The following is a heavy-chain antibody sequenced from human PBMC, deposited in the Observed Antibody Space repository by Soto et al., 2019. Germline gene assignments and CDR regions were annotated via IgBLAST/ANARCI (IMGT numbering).Heavy chain of an antibody. CDR3: ARGPTGYSSSWYAHWFDP. V-gene: IGHV4-34*01. CDR1: GGSFSGYY. D-gene: IGHD6-13*01. J-gene: IGHJ5*02. CDR2: INHSGST. Sequence: SETLSLTCAVYGGSFSGYYWSWIRQPPGKGLEWIGEINHSGSTNYNPSLKSRVTISVDTSKNQFSLKLSSVTAADTAVYYCARGPTGYSSSWYAHWFDPWGQGTLVTVS.